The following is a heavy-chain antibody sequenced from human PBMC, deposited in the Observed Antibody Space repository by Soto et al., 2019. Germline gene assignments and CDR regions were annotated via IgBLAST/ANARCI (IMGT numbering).Heavy chain of an antibody. CDR2: INDIGGST. Sequence: GGSLRLSCAASGFTFSSYSMTWVRQAPGKGLEWVSSINDIGGSTYNADSVKGRFTISRDNFKNTLYLQMNSLRAEDTAVYYCARVMGAVAGPLSSYYHGMDVWGQGTTVTVSS. V-gene: IGHV3-23*01. J-gene: IGHJ6*02. CDR3: ARVMGAVAGPLSSYYHGMDV. CDR1: GFTFSSYS. D-gene: IGHD6-19*01.